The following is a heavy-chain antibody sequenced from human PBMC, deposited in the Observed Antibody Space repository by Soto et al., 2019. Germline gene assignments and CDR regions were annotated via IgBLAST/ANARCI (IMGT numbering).Heavy chain of an antibody. J-gene: IGHJ4*02. CDR1: GFTVSDS. CDR2: IHSDGST. D-gene: IGHD6-19*01. V-gene: IGHV3-53*01. CDR3: ARDASGPFDY. Sequence: GGSLRLSCSVAGFTVSDSMSWVRQAPGKGLECVSFIHSDGSTHYTDSVRGRFTISKDNSKNTLYLQMDRLRVDDTAVYFCARDASGPFDYWGQGTLVTVSS.